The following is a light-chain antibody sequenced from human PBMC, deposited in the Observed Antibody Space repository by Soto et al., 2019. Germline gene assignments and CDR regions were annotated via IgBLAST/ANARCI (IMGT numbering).Light chain of an antibody. CDR3: CSYASSNTLV. J-gene: IGLJ2*01. CDR2: EVS. CDR1: SSDVGAYNY. Sequence: QSALTQPPSASGSPGQSVTISCTGTSSDVGAYNYVSWYQQHPGKAPKLMIHEVSKRPSGVPDRFSASKSGNTASLTVSGLQAEDEADYYCCSYASSNTLVVGGGTKLTVL. V-gene: IGLV2-8*01.